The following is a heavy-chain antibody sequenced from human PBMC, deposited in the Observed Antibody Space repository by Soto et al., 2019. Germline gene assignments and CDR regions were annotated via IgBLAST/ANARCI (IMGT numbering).Heavy chain of an antibody. CDR1: GFTFSSYA. Sequence: LRLSCAASGFTFSSYAMHWVRQAPGKGLEWVAVISYDGSNKYYADSVKGRFTISRDNSKNTLYLQMNSLRAEDTAMYYCAREYTRWGDYYYYGMDVWGQGTTVTVS. CDR2: ISYDGSNK. CDR3: AREYTRWGDYYYYGMDV. D-gene: IGHD7-27*01. J-gene: IGHJ6*02. V-gene: IGHV3-30*14.